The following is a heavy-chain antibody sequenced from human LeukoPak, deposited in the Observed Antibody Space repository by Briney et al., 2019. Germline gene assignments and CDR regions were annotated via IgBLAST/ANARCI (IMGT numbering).Heavy chain of an antibody. CDR3: ARETMIGPADY. D-gene: IGHD3-22*01. CDR1: VGTFSSYA. Sequence: SVKVSCRASVGTFSSYAISWVRQAPGQGLEWMGRIIPILGIANYAQKFQGRVTITADKSTSTAYMELSRLRSDDTAVYYCARETMIGPADYWGQGTLVTVSS. V-gene: IGHV1-69*04. J-gene: IGHJ4*02. CDR2: IIPILGIA.